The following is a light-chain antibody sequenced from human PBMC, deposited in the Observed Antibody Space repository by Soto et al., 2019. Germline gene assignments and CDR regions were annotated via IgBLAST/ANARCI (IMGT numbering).Light chain of an antibody. CDR3: TQHNSYPGT. Sequence: DIQMTQSPSSLSASIGDRVTITCRASQGIRNDLAWYQQRPGKATKRLIYAASTLQSGVPSRFDDNGAGTEFTLKIDSLKSEDFATYYCTQHNSYPGTFGGGTKVAIK. CDR1: QGIRND. CDR2: AAS. V-gene: IGKV1-17*01. J-gene: IGKJ4*01.